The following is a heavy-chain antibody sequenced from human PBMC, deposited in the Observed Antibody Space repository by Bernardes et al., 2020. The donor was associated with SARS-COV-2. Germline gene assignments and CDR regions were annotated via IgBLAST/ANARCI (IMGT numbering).Heavy chain of an antibody. CDR1: AFTFSSYA. D-gene: IGHD3-10*01. CDR2: ISGIGGTT. CDR3: AKDLVEVAVVRGDFDC. J-gene: IGHJ4*02. Sequence: GGSLRLSCAASAFTFSSYAMSWVRQAPGKGLEWVSAISGIGGTTFYADSVKGRFTISRDNSKNTLYLQMNGLRAEDTAVYYCAKDLVEVAVVRGDFDCWGQGALVTVSS. V-gene: IGHV3-23*01.